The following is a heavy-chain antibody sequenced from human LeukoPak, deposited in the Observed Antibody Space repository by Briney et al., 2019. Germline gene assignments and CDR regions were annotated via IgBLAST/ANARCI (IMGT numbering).Heavy chain of an antibody. CDR1: GFTFTHFA. CDR2: IWSDGSRK. CDR3: AKDLGVLRSGERHPDNWFDS. D-gene: IGHD1-1*01. J-gene: IGHJ5*01. Sequence: SLRLSSAECGFTFTHFAMYCVRQAPGTGLGCVALIWSDGSRKEYIDSVKDRFTVSRDNSKNTLYLQMNSLRAEDTALYFCAKDLGVLRSGERHPDNWFDSWGQGTLVTVSS. V-gene: IGHV3-33*06.